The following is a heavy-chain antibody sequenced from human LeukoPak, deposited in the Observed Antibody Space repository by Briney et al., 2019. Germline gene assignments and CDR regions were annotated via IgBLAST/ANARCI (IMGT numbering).Heavy chain of an antibody. CDR1: GGSISSSSYY. CDR2: IYYSGST. CDR3: ARSGYYDSSGYYPYNWFDP. D-gene: IGHD3-22*01. V-gene: IGHV4-39*01. Sequence: PSETLSLTCTVSGGSISSSSYYWGWIRQPPGKRLEWIGSIYYSGSTYYNPSLKSRVTISVDTSKNQFSLKLSSVTAADTAVYYCARSGYYDSSGYYPYNWFDPWGQGTLVTVSS. J-gene: IGHJ5*02.